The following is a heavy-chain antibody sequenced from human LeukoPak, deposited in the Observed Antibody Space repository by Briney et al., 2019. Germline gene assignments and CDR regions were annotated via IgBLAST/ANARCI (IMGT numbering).Heavy chain of an antibody. CDR2: IHYSGST. J-gene: IGHJ6*03. D-gene: IGHD2-15*01. Sequence: SETLSLTCTVSGGSISNYYWSWIRQPPGKGLEWIGYIHYSGSTNYNPSLKSRVTISVDTSKNQFSLKLSSVTAADTAVYYCARTTEGYCRGGSCYYYYYYMDVWGKGTTVTVSS. V-gene: IGHV4-59*01. CDR3: ARTTEGYCRGGSCYYYYYYMDV. CDR1: GGSISNYY.